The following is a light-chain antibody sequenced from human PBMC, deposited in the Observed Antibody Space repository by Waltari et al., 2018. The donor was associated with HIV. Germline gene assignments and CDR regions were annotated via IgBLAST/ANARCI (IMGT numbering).Light chain of an antibody. J-gene: IGLJ2*01. V-gene: IGLV1-51*01. CDR3: GTWDSSLSAVL. CDR1: SPNIRSHR. Sequence: QPVLTQPPSVSAAPGPKVTISCSGSSPNIRSHRLFRYQQLPGTAPKLLIYDNTKRPSGIPDRFSGSKSGTLATLGITGLQTGDEADYYCGTWDSSLSAVLFGGGTKLTVL. CDR2: DNT.